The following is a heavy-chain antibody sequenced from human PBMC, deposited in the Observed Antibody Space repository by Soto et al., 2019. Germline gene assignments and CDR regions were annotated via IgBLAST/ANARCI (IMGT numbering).Heavy chain of an antibody. Sequence: PGGSLRLSCSASGFTFSIYAIHWVRQAPGKGLEYVSSISTNGGSTHYADSVKGRFTISRDNSKNTQYLQMSSLGADDTAVYYCVKGEYYYDSSGYYPFDYWGQGT. CDR2: ISTNGGST. D-gene: IGHD3-22*01. V-gene: IGHV3-64D*06. J-gene: IGHJ4*02. CDR1: GFTFSIYA. CDR3: VKGEYYYDSSGYYPFDY.